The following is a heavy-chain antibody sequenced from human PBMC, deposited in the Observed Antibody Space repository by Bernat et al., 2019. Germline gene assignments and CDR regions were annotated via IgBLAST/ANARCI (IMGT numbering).Heavy chain of an antibody. J-gene: IGHJ4*02. D-gene: IGHD2-15*01. CDR1: GFTFSSYG. CDR2: ISYDGSNT. Sequence: QVPLVESGGGVVQPGRSLRLSCAASGFTFSSYGMHWVRQAPGKGLEWVEVISYDGSNTYYADSVKGRFTISRDNSKHTLYLQMNSLRAKDTAVYYCAKEGTNNLVVVAATTRLYYFVYWGQGTLVTVSS. V-gene: IGHV3-30*18. CDR3: AKEGTNNLVVVAATTRLYYFVY.